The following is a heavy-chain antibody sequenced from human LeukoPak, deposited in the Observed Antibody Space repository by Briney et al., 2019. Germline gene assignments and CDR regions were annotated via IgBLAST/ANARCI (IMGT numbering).Heavy chain of an antibody. Sequence: GGSLRLSCAASGFTFSSYGMHRVRQAPGKGLEWVAVISYDGSNKYYADSVKGRFTISRDNSKNTLYLQMNSLRAEDTAVYYCAKEPVVRGYAKGWFDPWGQGTLVTVSA. V-gene: IGHV3-30*18. CDR2: ISYDGSNK. CDR1: GFTFSSYG. D-gene: IGHD5-12*01. CDR3: AKEPVVRGYAKGWFDP. J-gene: IGHJ5*02.